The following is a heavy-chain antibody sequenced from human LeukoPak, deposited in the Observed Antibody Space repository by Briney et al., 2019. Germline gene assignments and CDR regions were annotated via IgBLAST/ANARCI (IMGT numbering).Heavy chain of an antibody. D-gene: IGHD5-12*01. Sequence: GGSLRLSCAASGFTFSSYEMNWVRQAPGKGLEWVSYISSSGSTIYYADSVKGRFTISRDNAKNSLYLQMNSLRAEDAAVYYCARDPGSGYEEHFDYWGQGTLVTVSS. CDR1: GFTFSSYE. CDR3: ARDPGSGYEEHFDY. CDR2: ISSSGSTI. V-gene: IGHV3-48*03. J-gene: IGHJ4*02.